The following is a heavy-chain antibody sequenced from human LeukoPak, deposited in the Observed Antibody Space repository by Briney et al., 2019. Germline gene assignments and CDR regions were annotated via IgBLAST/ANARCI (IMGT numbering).Heavy chain of an antibody. D-gene: IGHD3-22*01. CDR2: ISSSGSTI. V-gene: IGHV3-48*03. CDR1: GFTFSNYE. Sequence: RGESLKISCAASGFTFSNYEMNWVRQAPGKGLEWVSYISSSGSTIYADSVKGRFTISRDNAKNSLYLQMNSLRAEDTAVYYCAKDNRWGRGYYSHDYWGQGTLVTVSS. J-gene: IGHJ4*02. CDR3: AKDNRWGRGYYSHDY.